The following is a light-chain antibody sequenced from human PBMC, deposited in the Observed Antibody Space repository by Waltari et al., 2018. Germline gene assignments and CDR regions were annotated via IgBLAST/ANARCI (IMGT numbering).Light chain of an antibody. J-gene: IGKJ2*01. CDR3: QRYNSYPYT. Sequence: AIRMTQSPSSLSASTGDRVTITCRASQGISSYLAWYQQKPGKAPKLLIYAASTLQSGVPSRFSGSGSGTDFTLTISSLQPDDFATYYCQRYNSYPYTFGQGTKLEIK. CDR2: AAS. CDR1: QGISSY. V-gene: IGKV1-8*01.